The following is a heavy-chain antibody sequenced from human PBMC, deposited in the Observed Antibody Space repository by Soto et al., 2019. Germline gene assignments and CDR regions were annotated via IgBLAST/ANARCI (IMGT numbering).Heavy chain of an antibody. Sequence: SETLSLTCTVSGGSISSYYWSWIRQPPGKGLEWIGYIYYSGSTNYNPSLKSRVTISVDTSKNQFSLKLSSVTAADTAVYYCARHAGIGTVTSDYYYYYYMDVWGKGTTVTVSS. V-gene: IGHV4-59*08. J-gene: IGHJ6*03. CDR1: GGSISSYY. CDR2: IYYSGST. D-gene: IGHD4-17*01. CDR3: ARHAGIGTVTSDYYYYYYMDV.